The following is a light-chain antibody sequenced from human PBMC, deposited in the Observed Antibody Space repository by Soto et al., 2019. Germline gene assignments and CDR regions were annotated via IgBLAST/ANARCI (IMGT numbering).Light chain of an antibody. CDR3: QQSFSTPHT. Sequence: IQMTQSPSSLSASVGDTVTITCRASQTISFYLNWYQQKPGRTPNLLIYATSSLQSGVPSRFDGSGSGTEFTLTISCLQPDDFATYYCQQSFSTPHTFGQGTKLELK. J-gene: IGKJ2*01. CDR2: ATS. V-gene: IGKV1-39*01. CDR1: QTISFY.